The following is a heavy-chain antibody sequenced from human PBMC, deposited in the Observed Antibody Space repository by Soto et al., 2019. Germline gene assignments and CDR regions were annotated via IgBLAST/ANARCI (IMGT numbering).Heavy chain of an antibody. J-gene: IGHJ3*02. CDR2: IYYSGST. V-gene: IGHV4-59*08. CDR3: ARSYYDILTGSAHAFDI. Sequence: SETLSLTCTVSGGSISSYYWSWIRQPPGKGLEWIGYIYYSGSTNYNPSLKSRVTISVDTSKNQFSLKLSSVTAADTAVYYCARSYYDILTGSAHAFDIWGQGTMVTVSS. CDR1: GGSISSYY. D-gene: IGHD3-9*01.